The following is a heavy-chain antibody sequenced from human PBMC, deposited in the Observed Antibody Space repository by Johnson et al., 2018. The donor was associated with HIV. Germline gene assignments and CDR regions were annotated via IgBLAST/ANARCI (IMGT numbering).Heavy chain of an antibody. D-gene: IGHD1-26*01. CDR2: INWNGGGT. CDR1: GFTFSSSG. J-gene: IGHJ3*02. CDR3: TKGRSIEWEVRSAFDI. V-gene: IGHV3-20*04. Sequence: VQLVESGGGVVQPGRSLRLSCAASGFTFSSSGMSWVRQAPGTGLEWVSGINWNGGGTGYADSVKGRLTFSRDNAKNSLYLQMNRLRAEDTALYYCTKGRSIEWEVRSAFDIWGQGTRVTVSS.